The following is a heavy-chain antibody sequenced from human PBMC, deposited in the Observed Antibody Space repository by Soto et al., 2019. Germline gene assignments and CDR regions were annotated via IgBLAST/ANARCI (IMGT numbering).Heavy chain of an antibody. CDR3: AKDKRYSSGWYAGYYYYYYGMDV. Sequence: GGSLRLSCAASGFTFSSYGMHWIRQAPGKGLEWVAVISYDGSNKYYADSVKGRITISRDNSKNTLYLQMNSLRAEDTAVYYCAKDKRYSSGWYAGYYYYYYGMDVWGQGTTVTVSS. D-gene: IGHD6-19*01. CDR1: GFTFSSYG. CDR2: ISYDGSNK. V-gene: IGHV3-30*18. J-gene: IGHJ6*02.